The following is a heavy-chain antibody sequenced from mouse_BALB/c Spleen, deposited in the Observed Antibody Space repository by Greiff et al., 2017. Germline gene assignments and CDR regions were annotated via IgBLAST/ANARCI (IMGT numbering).Heavy chain of an antibody. CDR2: ISYSGST. CDR3: ARRGYRYDGYFDY. D-gene: IGHD2-14*01. J-gene: IGHJ2*01. CDR1: GYSITSDYA. Sequence: EVQLQQSGPGLVKPSQSLSLTCTVTGYSITSDYAWNWIRQFPGNKLEWMGYISYSGSTSYNPSLKSRISITRDTSKNQFFLQLNSVTTEDTATYYCARRGYRYDGYFDYWGQGTTLTVSS. V-gene: IGHV3-2*02.